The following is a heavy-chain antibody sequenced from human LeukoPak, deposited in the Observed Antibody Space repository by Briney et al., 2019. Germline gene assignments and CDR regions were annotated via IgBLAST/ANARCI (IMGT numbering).Heavy chain of an antibody. Sequence: GASVKVSCKASGYIFTDYYIHWARQAPGQGPEWMGRINPNSGDTDSAQKFQGRVTMTRVTSITTVYMEMRRLTSDDTAVYYCARVAYGNNATPFDHWGQGTLVIVSS. CDR3: ARVAYGNNATPFDH. V-gene: IGHV1-2*06. J-gene: IGHJ4*02. CDR1: GYIFTDYY. CDR2: INPNSGDT. D-gene: IGHD4-11*01.